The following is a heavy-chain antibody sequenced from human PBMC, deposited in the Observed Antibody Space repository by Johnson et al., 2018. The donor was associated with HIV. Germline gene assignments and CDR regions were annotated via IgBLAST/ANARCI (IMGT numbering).Heavy chain of an antibody. CDR1: GFTFSDYY. CDR3: VRPSTSHAFDI. V-gene: IGHV3-66*04. CDR2: IYRGGST. Sequence: VQLVESGGGVVQPGRSLRLSCAASGFTFSDYYMNWIRQAPGKGLEWVSVIYRGGSTYYADSVKGSFTITRDDSKNTLYLQMNSLSVEDAALYYCVRPSTSHAFDIWGQGTMVTVSS. J-gene: IGHJ3*02.